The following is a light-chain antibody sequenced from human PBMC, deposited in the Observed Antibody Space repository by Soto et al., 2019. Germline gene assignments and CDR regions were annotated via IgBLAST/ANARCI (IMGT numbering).Light chain of an antibody. V-gene: IGLV2-14*01. CDR2: GVT. CDR1: SSDIGAYNY. CDR3: FSHRSGDSHV. Sequence: QSALTQPASASGSPGQSITISCTGTSSDIGAYNYVSWYQQYPGKAPKLMIYGVTNRPSGVSNRFSGSKTGNTASLTISGLQAEDEADYYCFSHRSGDSHVFGTGTKGTVL. J-gene: IGLJ1*01.